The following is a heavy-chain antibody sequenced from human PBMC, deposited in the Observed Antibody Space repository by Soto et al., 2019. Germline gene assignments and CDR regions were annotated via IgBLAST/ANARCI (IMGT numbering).Heavy chain of an antibody. CDR3: ARAASVGMVPVVPSGYFDWLWRETIFDY. J-gene: IGHJ4*02. D-gene: IGHD3-9*01. Sequence: GGSLRLSCAASGFTFSSYAMHWVRQAPGKGLEWVAVISYDGSNKYYADSVKGRFTISRDNSKNTLYLQMNSLRAEDTAVYYCARAASVGMVPVVPSGYFDWLWRETIFDYWGQGTLVTVSS. CDR1: GFTFSSYA. CDR2: ISYDGSNK. V-gene: IGHV3-30-3*01.